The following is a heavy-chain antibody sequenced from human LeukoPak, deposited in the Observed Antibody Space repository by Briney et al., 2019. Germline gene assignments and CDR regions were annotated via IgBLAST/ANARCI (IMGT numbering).Heavy chain of an antibody. V-gene: IGHV4-31*03. D-gene: IGHD3-10*01. J-gene: IGHJ3*02. CDR1: GGSISSGGYY. CDR2: IYYSGST. Sequence: SETLSLTCTVSGGSISSGGYYWSWIRQHPGKGLEWIGYIYYSGSTYYNPSLKSRVTISVDTSKNQSSLKLSSVTAADTAVYYCARGGREVTMVRGVERAFDIWGQGTMVTVSS. CDR3: ARGGREVTMVRGVERAFDI.